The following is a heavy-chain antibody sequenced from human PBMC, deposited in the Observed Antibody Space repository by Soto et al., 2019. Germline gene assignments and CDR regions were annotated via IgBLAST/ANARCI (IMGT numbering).Heavy chain of an antibody. D-gene: IGHD1-1*01. V-gene: IGHV4-59*01. Sequence: SETLSLTCTVSGGSISSYYWSWIRQPPGKGLEWIGYIYYSGSTNYNPSLKSRVTISVDTSKNQFSLKLSSVTAADTAVYYCATGVEMATTFDYWGQGTLVTVSS. CDR2: IYYSGST. J-gene: IGHJ4*02. CDR1: GGSISSYY. CDR3: ATGVEMATTFDY.